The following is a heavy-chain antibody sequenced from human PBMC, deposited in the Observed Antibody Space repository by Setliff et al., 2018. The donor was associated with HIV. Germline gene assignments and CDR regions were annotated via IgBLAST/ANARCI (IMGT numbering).Heavy chain of an antibody. V-gene: IGHV1-2*02. CDR1: GYTFTGHY. J-gene: IGHJ4*02. CDR3: ARVRYCGSPSCRKEFDF. CDR2: VNPNSGDA. Sequence: ASVKVSCKASGYTFTGHYLHWVRQAPGQGLEWLGWVNPNSGDAIYAQNFQGRFIISRDDSESTLFLQMNSLRVDDTAVYYCARVRYCGSPSCRKEFDFWGQGTLVTVSS. D-gene: IGHD2-21*01.